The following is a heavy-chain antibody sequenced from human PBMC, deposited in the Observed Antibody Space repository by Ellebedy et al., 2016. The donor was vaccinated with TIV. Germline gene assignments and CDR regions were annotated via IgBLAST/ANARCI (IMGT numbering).Heavy chain of an antibody. Sequence: GGSLRLSCTASGFTFSDFGVNWVRQAPGKGLAWLSYISTTSNTIQYADSVEGRFTISRDNAKNSLYLQMNSLRAEDTAVYYCVRGMTETYYAWLDPWGQGTLVTVSS. J-gene: IGHJ5*02. CDR3: VRGMTETYYAWLDP. V-gene: IGHV3-48*04. D-gene: IGHD3-10*01. CDR2: ISTTSNTI. CDR1: GFTFSDFG.